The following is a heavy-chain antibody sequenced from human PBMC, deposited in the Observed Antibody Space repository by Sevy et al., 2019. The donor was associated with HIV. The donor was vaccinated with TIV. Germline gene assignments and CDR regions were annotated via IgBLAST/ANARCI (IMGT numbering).Heavy chain of an antibody. Sequence: ASVKVSCKASGYTFTHFGSNWVRQAPGQGLEWMGWISAYNGDTNYAQKLQGRVTMTTDTSTSTAYMELRSLRSDDTAVYYCARCSGGSCYSELDFDYWGQGTLVTVSS. D-gene: IGHD2-15*01. CDR1: GYTFTHFG. J-gene: IGHJ4*02. CDR3: ARCSGGSCYSELDFDY. CDR2: ISAYNGDT. V-gene: IGHV1-18*04.